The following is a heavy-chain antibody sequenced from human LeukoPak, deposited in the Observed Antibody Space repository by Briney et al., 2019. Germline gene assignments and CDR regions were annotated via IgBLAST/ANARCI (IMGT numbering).Heavy chain of an antibody. Sequence: SETLSLTCTVYGYSITSGYYWDWIRQPPGKGLEWIGSIYHSGSTYYNPSLKSRVTISVDTSKNQFSLKLSSVTAADTAVYYCATSGNYGSGSYYQLPFDYWGQGTLVTVSS. CDR3: ATSGNYGSGSYYQLPFDY. J-gene: IGHJ4*02. CDR1: GYSITSGYY. D-gene: IGHD3-10*01. CDR2: IYHSGST. V-gene: IGHV4-38-2*02.